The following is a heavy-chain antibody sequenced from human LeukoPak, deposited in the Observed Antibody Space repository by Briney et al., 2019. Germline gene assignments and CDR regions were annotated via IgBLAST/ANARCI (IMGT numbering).Heavy chain of an antibody. CDR2: ISSSSSYI. CDR1: GFTFSSYS. V-gene: IGHV3-21*01. Sequence: GGSLRLSCAASGFTFSSYSMNWVRQAPGKGLEWVSSISSSSSYIYYADSVKGRFTISRDNAKNSLYLQMNSLRAEDTAVYYCARGVTMVRGAKDYYYCGMDVWGQGTTVTVSS. J-gene: IGHJ6*02. D-gene: IGHD3-10*01. CDR3: ARGVTMVRGAKDYYYCGMDV.